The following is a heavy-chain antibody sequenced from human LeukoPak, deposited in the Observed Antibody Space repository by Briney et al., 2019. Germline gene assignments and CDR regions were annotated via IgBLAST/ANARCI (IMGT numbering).Heavy chain of an antibody. CDR3: ARQGYSYGFINYYYGMDV. D-gene: IGHD5-18*01. V-gene: IGHV4-59*08. CDR1: GGSISSYY. CDR2: IYYSGST. Sequence: KASETLSLTCTVSGGSISSYYWSWIRQPPGKGLEWIGYIYYSGSTNYNPSLKSRVTISVDTSKNQFSLKLSSVTAADTAVYYCARQGYSYGFINYYYGMDVWGQGTTVTVSS. J-gene: IGHJ6*02.